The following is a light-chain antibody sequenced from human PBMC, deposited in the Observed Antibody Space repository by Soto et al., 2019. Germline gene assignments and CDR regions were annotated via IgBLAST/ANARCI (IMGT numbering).Light chain of an antibody. J-gene: IGLJ1*01. CDR2: RNN. CDR3: ASGADILGANYV. Sequence: QSVLTQPPSASGTPGQRVTISCSGSSSNIGSNYVYWYQQLPGTAPKLLIYRNNQRPSGVPDRFSGSKSGTSASLAISGLRSEDEADYYCASGADILGANYVFGTGTKVTVL. V-gene: IGLV1-47*01. CDR1: SSNIGSNY.